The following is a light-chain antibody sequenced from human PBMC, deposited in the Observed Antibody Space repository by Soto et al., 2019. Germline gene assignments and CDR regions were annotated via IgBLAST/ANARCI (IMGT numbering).Light chain of an antibody. CDR3: MQGAGFT. Sequence: DVVMNQSPLSLPVTLGQPASISCRSSQSLVYSDGNTYLNWFQQRPGQSPRRLIYKVSNRDSGVPDRFSGSGSGTDFTLKISRVEAEDVGVYYCMQGAGFTFGPGTKVDIK. CDR2: KVS. CDR1: QSLVYSDGNTY. V-gene: IGKV2-30*01. J-gene: IGKJ3*01.